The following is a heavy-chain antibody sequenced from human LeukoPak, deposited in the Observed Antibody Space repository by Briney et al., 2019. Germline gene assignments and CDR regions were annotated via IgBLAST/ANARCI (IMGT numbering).Heavy chain of an antibody. CDR3: ARTTVTAAGALGY. CDR2: ISGTGSRT. CDR1: GFSFSDHY. J-gene: IGHJ4*02. D-gene: IGHD6-25*01. Sequence: GGSLRLSCVASGFSFSDHYMTWIRQAPGKGLEWVSYISGTGSRTYYGDAGKGRFTISRDNAKHLVDLQMNSLRADDTAIYYCARTTVTAAGALGYWGQGILVTVSS. V-gene: IGHV3-11*01.